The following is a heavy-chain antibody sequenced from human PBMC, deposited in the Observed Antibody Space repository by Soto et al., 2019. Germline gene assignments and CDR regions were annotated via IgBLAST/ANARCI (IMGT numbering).Heavy chain of an antibody. CDR1: GFTFSSYA. V-gene: IGHV3-23*01. D-gene: IGHD4-17*01. CDR2: ISGSGGST. J-gene: IGHJ4*02. Sequence: GGSLRLSCAASGFTFSSYALSWVRQAPGKGLEWVSAISGSGGSTYYADSVKGRFTISRDNSKNTLYLQMNSLRAEDTAVYYCAPDLRWVPKRLGTDYWAQGTLVTVSS. CDR3: APDLRWVPKRLGTDY.